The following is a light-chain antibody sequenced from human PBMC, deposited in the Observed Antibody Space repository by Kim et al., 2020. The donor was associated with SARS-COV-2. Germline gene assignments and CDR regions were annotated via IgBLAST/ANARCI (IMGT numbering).Light chain of an antibody. CDR2: AAS. V-gene: IGKV1-39*01. CDR1: QSISSH. CDR3: QQSYITPFT. J-gene: IGKJ3*01. Sequence: IQMTQSPSTLSASVGDRVTITCRTTQSISSHLNWYQQKPGRAPKLLISAASTLQGGVPSRFSGSGSETDFTLTISSLQPEDFATYFCQQSYITPFTFGPGAKVDIK.